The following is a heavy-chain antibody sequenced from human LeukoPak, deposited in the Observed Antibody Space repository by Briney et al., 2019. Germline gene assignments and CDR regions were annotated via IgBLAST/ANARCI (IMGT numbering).Heavy chain of an antibody. Sequence: PSETLSLTCTVSGGSLSNHYWSWIRQPPGKGLELVGHIHDTGNTFYNPSLRGRATISLDTSNSQFPLRLTSMTTADTAVYYCARFSSGCTTDSCYLSDWGRGTLVTVS. CDR1: GGSLSNHY. J-gene: IGHJ4*02. CDR3: ARFSSGCTTDSCYLSD. V-gene: IGHV4-59*11. D-gene: IGHD2-2*01. CDR2: IHDTGNT.